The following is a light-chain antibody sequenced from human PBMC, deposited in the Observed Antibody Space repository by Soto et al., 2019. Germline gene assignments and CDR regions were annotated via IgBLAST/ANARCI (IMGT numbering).Light chain of an antibody. V-gene: IGKV3-15*01. CDR1: QTISND. CDR3: QQNNKWPPVT. J-gene: IGKJ4*01. CDR2: GAS. Sequence: EVVMTQSPATVSVSPGEGVTLSCRASQTISNDLAWYQQKPGQARRLLIYGASTRATGVPARFSGGGSGTEFTLTISSLQSEDFAFYYCQQNNKWPPVTFGGGTKV.